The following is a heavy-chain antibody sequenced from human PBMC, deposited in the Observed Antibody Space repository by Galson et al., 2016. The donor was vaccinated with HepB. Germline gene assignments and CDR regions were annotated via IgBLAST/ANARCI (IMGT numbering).Heavy chain of an antibody. Sequence: SLRLSCAASGFTFSSHPMHWVRQTPGRGLEWVAVISYGGTKKYYADSLRGRFAVSRDNSKNSLFLQMNSLRPEDTAVYYCARNYYYGSWRYPFCDFWGQGTLVTVSS. CDR2: ISYGGTKK. CDR1: GFTFSSHP. J-gene: IGHJ4*02. V-gene: IGHV3-30*09. CDR3: ARNYYYGSWRYPFCDF. D-gene: IGHD3-10*01.